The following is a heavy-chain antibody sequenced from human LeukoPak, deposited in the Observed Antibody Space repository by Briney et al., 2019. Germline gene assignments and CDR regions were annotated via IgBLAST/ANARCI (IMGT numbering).Heavy chain of an antibody. J-gene: IGHJ4*02. CDR1: GGSISSSRYY. CDR3: ARKGYSSGWSEYYFDY. Sequence: SETLSLTCTVSGGSISSSRYYWGWIRQPPGKGLEWIGSIYYSGSTYYNPSLKSRVTISVDTSKNQFSLKLSSVTAADTAVYYCARKGYSSGWSEYYFDYWGQGTLVTVSS. V-gene: IGHV4-39*07. D-gene: IGHD6-19*01. CDR2: IYYSGST.